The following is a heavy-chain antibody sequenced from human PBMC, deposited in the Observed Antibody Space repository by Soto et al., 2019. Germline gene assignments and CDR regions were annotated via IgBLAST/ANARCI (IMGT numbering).Heavy chain of an antibody. CDR2: IYYSGST. Sequence: PSETLSLTCTVSGGSISSSSYFWGWIRQPPGKGLEWIGSIYYSGSTYYSPSLKSRVTISVDTSKNQFSLKLSSVTAADTAVYYCACIFSGGYGYGFYYYGMDVWGQGTTVTVSS. CDR3: ACIFSGGYGYGFYYYGMDV. CDR1: GGSISSSSYF. J-gene: IGHJ6*02. D-gene: IGHD5-18*01. V-gene: IGHV4-39*01.